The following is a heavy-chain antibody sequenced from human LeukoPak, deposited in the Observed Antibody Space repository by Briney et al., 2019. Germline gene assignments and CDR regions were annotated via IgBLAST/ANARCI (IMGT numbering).Heavy chain of an antibody. CDR2: INPNSGGT. Sequence: ASVNVSCTSSGYTFTGYYMYWVRQAPGQGLEWMGWINPNSGGTNYAQKFQGRVTMTRDTSISTAYMELSRLRSDDTAVYYCARVPYVWGSIDYWGQGTLVTVSS. D-gene: IGHD3-16*01. CDR1: GYTFTGYY. J-gene: IGHJ4*02. CDR3: ARVPYVWGSIDY. V-gene: IGHV1-2*02.